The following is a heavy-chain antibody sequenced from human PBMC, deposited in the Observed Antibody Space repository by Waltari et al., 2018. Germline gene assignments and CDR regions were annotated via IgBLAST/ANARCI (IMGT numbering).Heavy chain of an antibody. Sequence: EVQLVQSGAEVKKPGATVKISCKVSGYTFTDYYMHGVHKAPGKGLEWMGLVDPEDGETIYAEKFQGRVTITADTSTDTAYMELSSLRSEDTAVYYCATAGSSWYLAQLYYWGQGTLVTVSS. CDR2: VDPEDGET. CDR3: ATAGSSWYLAQLYY. CDR1: GYTFTDYY. V-gene: IGHV1-69-2*01. J-gene: IGHJ4*02. D-gene: IGHD6-13*01.